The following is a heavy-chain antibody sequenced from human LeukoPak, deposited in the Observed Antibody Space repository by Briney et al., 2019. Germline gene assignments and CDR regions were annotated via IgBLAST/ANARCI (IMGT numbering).Heavy chain of an antibody. Sequence: GGSLRLSCAASVFTFSSYWMSWVRQAPGKGLEWVGRIKSKTDGGTTDYAAPVKGRFTISRDDSKNTLYVQMNSLKIEDTAVYYCTTLMGSIGQWGQGTLVTVSS. J-gene: IGHJ4*02. D-gene: IGHD6-19*01. CDR3: TTLMGSIGQ. V-gene: IGHV3-15*01. CDR2: IKSKTDGGTT. CDR1: VFTFSSYW.